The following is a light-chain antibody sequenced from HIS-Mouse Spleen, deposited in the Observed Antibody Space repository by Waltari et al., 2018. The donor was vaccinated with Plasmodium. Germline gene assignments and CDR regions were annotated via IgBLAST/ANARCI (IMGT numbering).Light chain of an antibody. CDR2: EGS. CDR1: SSDVGSYNL. J-gene: IGLJ3*02. Sequence: QSALTQPASVSGSPGQSITISCTGTSSDVGSYNLVSWYQQHPGKAPKPSIYEGSKRPSWCSNRCSGSKSGNTASLTISGLQAEDEADYYCCAYAGSSTFVFGGGTKLTVL. CDR3: CAYAGSSTFV. V-gene: IGLV2-23*03.